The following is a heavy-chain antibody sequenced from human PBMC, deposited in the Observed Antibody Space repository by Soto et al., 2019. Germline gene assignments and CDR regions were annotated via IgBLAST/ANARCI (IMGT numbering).Heavy chain of an antibody. CDR3: ARDSGITMVRGVIRYFDY. D-gene: IGHD3-10*01. V-gene: IGHV4-30-4*01. CDR2: IYYSGST. J-gene: IGHJ4*02. CDR1: GGSISSFTYY. Sequence: FLTCSVSGGSISSFTYYWSWIRQPPGKGLEWIGYIYYSGSTYYNPSLKSRVTISVDTSKNQFSLKLSSVTAADTAVYYCARDSGITMVRGVIRYFDYWGQGTLVTVSS.